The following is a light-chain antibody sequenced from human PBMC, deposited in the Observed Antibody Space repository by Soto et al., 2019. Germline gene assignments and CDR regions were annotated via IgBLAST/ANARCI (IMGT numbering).Light chain of an antibody. J-gene: IGLJ2*01. CDR3: SSYAGTTTHVV. CDR1: SSDVGGYNL. Sequence: QPVLTQPASVSGSPGQSITISCTGTSSDVGGYNLVSWYQQHPGKAPKLMIYEGSKRPSWVSNRFSGSKSGNTASLTISGLQAEDEADYYCSSYAGTTTHVVFGGGTKLTVL. V-gene: IGLV2-23*01. CDR2: EGS.